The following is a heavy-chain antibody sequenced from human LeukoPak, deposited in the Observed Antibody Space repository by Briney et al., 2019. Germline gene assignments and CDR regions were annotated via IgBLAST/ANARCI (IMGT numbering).Heavy chain of an antibody. V-gene: IGHV3-23*01. D-gene: IGHD4-23*01. Sequence: GGSLRLSCAASGFTFSNYAMSGGRQAPGKGLEWVSAITNSGDGTYYADSVKGRFTISRDNSKNTLYLQMNSLRAEDTAVYYCAKEGGRAVVTPFDAFDIWGQGTMVTVSS. CDR3: AKEGGRAVVTPFDAFDI. CDR1: GFTFSNYA. J-gene: IGHJ3*02. CDR2: ITNSGDGT.